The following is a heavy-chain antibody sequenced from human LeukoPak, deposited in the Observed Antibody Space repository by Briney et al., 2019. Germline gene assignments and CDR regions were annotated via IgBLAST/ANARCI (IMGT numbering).Heavy chain of an antibody. J-gene: IGHJ4*02. CDR2: INHSGST. Sequence: SETLSLTCAVYGGSFSGYYWSWIRQPPGKGLEWIGEINHSGSTNYNPSLKSRVTISVDTPKNQFSLKLSSVTAADTAVYYCARGPLADILTGYYSIDFDYWGRGTLVTVSS. D-gene: IGHD3-9*01. CDR3: ARGPLADILTGYYSIDFDY. CDR1: GGSFSGYY. V-gene: IGHV4-34*01.